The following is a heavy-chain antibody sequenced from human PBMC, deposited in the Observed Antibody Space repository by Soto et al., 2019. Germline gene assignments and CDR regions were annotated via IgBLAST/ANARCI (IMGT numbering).Heavy chain of an antibody. J-gene: IGHJ6*02. CDR1: GYTFTSYG. Sequence: ASVKVSCKASGYTFTSYGTSWVRQAPGQGLEWMGWISAYNGNTNYAQKLQGRVTMTTDTSTSTAYMELRSLRSDDTAVYYCAREDTMVRGVIITPAYYYGMDVWGQGTTVTVSS. V-gene: IGHV1-18*01. CDR2: ISAYNGNT. CDR3: AREDTMVRGVIITPAYYYGMDV. D-gene: IGHD3-10*01.